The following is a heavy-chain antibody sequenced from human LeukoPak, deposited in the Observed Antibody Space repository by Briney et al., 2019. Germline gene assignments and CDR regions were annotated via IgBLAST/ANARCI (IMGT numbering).Heavy chain of an antibody. Sequence: SETMSLTCTVSGGSISSSSYYWGWIRQPPRKGLEWVGSIYYSGSTYYNPSLKSRVTISVDTSKNQFSLKLSSVSAADTAVYYCARHSVTVLLWFGESYFDYWGQGTLVTVSS. D-gene: IGHD3-10*01. V-gene: IGHV4-39*01. CDR1: GGSISSSSYY. CDR2: IYYSGST. J-gene: IGHJ4*02. CDR3: ARHSVTVLLWFGESYFDY.